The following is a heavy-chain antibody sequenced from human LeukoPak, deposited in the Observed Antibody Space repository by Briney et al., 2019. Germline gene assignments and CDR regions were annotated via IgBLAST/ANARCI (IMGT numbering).Heavy chain of an antibody. CDR2: IYYSGST. CDR1: GGSISSYY. Sequence: SETLSLTCTVSGGSISSYYWSWIRQPPGKGLEWIGYIYYSGSTNYNPSLKSRITISVDTSKNQFSLKLSSVTAADTAVYYCARNIAAAPGGMDVWGQGTTVTVSS. CDR3: ARNIAAAPGGMDV. V-gene: IGHV4-59*01. D-gene: IGHD6-13*01. J-gene: IGHJ6*02.